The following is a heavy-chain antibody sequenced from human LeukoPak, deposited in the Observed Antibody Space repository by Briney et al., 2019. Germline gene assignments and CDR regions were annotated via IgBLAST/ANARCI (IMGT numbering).Heavy chain of an antibody. CDR1: GGTFNRCA. CDR2: IIPIFDTA. CDR3: ARRDCGGDCSSSYYYYYGMDV. Sequence: SVKVSCKASGGTFNRCAISWVRQAPGQELEWMGGIIPIFDTANYAQKFQGRVTITADESTSTAYMELSSLRSEDTTVYYCARRDCGGDCSSSYYYYYGMDVWGQGTTVTVSS. J-gene: IGHJ6*02. D-gene: IGHD2-21*02. V-gene: IGHV1-69*13.